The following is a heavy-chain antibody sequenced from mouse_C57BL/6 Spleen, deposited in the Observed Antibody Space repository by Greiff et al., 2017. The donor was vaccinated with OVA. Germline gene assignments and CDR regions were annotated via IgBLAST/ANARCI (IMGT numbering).Heavy chain of an antibody. V-gene: IGHV1-64*01. Sequence: VQLQQPGAELVKPGASVKLSCKASGYTFTSYWMHWVKQRPGQGLEWIGMIHPNSGSTNYNEKFKSKATLTVDKSSSTAYMQLSSLTSEDSAVYYGASPAQAAYYYAMDYWGQGTSVTVAS. D-gene: IGHD3-2*02. CDR1: GYTFTSYW. CDR2: IHPNSGST. CDR3: ASPAQAAYYYAMDY. J-gene: IGHJ4*01.